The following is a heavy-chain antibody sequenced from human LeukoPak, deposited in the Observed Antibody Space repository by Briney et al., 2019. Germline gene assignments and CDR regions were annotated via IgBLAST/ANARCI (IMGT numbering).Heavy chain of an antibody. CDR1: GGSISSYY. V-gene: IGHV4-59*01. J-gene: IGHJ4*02. CDR3: ATAERSRGQDY. D-gene: IGHD3-10*01. CDR2: IYYSGST. Sequence: PSETLSLTCTVSGGSISSYYWSWIRQPPGKGLEWIGYIYYSGSTNYNPSLKSRGTISVDTSKNQFSLKLSSVTAADTAVYYCATAERSRGQDYWGQGTLVTVSS.